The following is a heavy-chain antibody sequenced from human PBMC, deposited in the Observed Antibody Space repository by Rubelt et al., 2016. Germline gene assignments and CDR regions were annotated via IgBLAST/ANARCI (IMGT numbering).Heavy chain of an antibody. CDR2: ISYDGSNK. CDR3: AKDSLRFLEWLLDY. J-gene: IGHJ4*02. Sequence: VQLVESGGGLIQPGGSLRLACTASGFTVSSNYMAWVRQDPGKGLKWVAVISYDGSNKYYEDSVKGRFTNSRENSKNTLYLQMNSLRAEDTAVYYCAKDSLRFLEWLLDYWGQGTLVTVSS. D-gene: IGHD3-3*01. CDR1: GFTVSSNY. V-gene: IGHV3-30*18.